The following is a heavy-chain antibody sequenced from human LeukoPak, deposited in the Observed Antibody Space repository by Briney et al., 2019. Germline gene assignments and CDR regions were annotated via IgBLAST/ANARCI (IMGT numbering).Heavy chain of an antibody. CDR1: GGSISSYY. D-gene: IGHD6-25*01. Sequence: PSETLSLTCTVSGGSISSYYWSWIRQPAGKGLECIGRVYTGGSTNYNPSLKSRVTISVDTSKNQFSLRLSSVTAADTAVYYCARHSGRDSGCPWGQGTLVTVSS. V-gene: IGHV4-4*07. CDR2: VYTGGST. J-gene: IGHJ4*02. CDR3: ARHSGRDSGCP.